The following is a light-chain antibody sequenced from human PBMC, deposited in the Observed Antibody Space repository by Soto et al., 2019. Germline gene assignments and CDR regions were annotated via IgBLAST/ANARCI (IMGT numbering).Light chain of an antibody. V-gene: IGKV3-11*01. CDR2: DAS. Sequence: EIVLTQSPATLSLSPGERANLSCRASQNVSTYVAWYQQKTGQAPRLLIYDASNRATGIPARFSGSGSGTDFTLTISSLGPEYFAVYYCQQRTTWLLVGPGTKVDI. CDR1: QNVSTY. CDR3: QQRTTWLL. J-gene: IGKJ3*01.